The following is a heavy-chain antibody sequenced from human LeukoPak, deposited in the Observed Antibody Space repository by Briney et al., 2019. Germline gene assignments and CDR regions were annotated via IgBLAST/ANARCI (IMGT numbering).Heavy chain of an antibody. D-gene: IGHD6-13*01. Sequence: ASVKVSCKASGYTFTSYDINWVRQATGQGLEWMGWMNPNSGNTGYAQKFQGRVTMTRNTSISTAYMELSSLRSEDTAVYYCATGIAAAGPPDPDAFDIWGQGTMVTVSS. J-gene: IGHJ3*02. V-gene: IGHV1-8*01. CDR3: ATGIAAAGPPDPDAFDI. CDR2: MNPNSGNT. CDR1: GYTFTSYD.